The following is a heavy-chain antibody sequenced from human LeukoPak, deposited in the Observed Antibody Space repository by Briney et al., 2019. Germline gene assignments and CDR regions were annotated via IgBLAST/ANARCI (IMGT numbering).Heavy chain of an antibody. CDR1: GFTFYDYA. CDR2: INWNSGSI. V-gene: IGHV3-9*03. J-gene: IGHJ4*02. D-gene: IGHD3-22*01. Sequence: GGSLRLSCAASGFTFYDYAMHWVRHAPGKGLEWVSGINWNSGSIDYADSVKGRFTISRDNAKNSLYLQMNSLRAEDMALYYCAKGTRYYDSSGYDYWGQGTLVTVSS. CDR3: AKGTRYYDSSGYDY.